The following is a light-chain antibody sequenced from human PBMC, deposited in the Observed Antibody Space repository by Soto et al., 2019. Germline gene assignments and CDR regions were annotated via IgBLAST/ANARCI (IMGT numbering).Light chain of an antibody. CDR3: HHFNTWPPKA. Sequence: EIVMTQSPATLSVSPGEGVTLSCRASQSMTTKLAWYQQKPGQAPRLLIHGAFTRATGIPARFSGSGSGTEFTLTISGLQSEDVAVYYCHHFNTWPPKAFGQGTKVDI. J-gene: IGKJ1*01. CDR1: QSMTTK. V-gene: IGKV3-15*01. CDR2: GAF.